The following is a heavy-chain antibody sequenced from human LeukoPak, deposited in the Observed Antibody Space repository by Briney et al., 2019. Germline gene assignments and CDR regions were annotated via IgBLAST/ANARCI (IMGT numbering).Heavy chain of an antibody. CDR3: YYYDSSGIDMIDY. V-gene: IGHV1-3*01. Sequence: ASVKVSCKASGYTFTSYAMHWVRQAPGQRLEWMGWINAGNGNTKYSQKFQGRVTITRDTSASTAYMELSSLRSEDTAVYYCYYYDSSGIDMIDYWGQGTLVTVSS. J-gene: IGHJ4*02. D-gene: IGHD3-22*01. CDR2: INAGNGNT. CDR1: GYTFTSYA.